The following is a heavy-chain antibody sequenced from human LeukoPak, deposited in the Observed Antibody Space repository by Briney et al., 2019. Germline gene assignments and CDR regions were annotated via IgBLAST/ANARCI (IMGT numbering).Heavy chain of an antibody. D-gene: IGHD6-13*01. J-gene: IGHJ4*02. Sequence: PGGPLRLSCAASGFTFSSYAMSWVRQAPGKGLEWVSAISGSGGSTYYADSVKGRFTISRDNSKNTLYLQMNSLRAEDTAVYYCAKDVSPGIAAAGRPLDYWGQGTLVTVSS. CDR2: ISGSGGST. V-gene: IGHV3-23*01. CDR3: AKDVSPGIAAAGRPLDY. CDR1: GFTFSSYA.